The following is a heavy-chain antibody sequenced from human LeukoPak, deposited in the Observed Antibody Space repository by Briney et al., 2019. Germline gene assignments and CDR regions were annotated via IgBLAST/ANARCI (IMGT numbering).Heavy chain of an antibody. CDR1: GFTFSSYG. D-gene: IGHD3-9*01. Sequence: GGSLRLSCAASGFTFSSYGMSWVRQAPGKGLERVSAISGSGGSTYYADSVKGRFTISRDNSKNTLYLQMNSLRAEDTAVYYCAKGDYDILTGSSNHNSVDYWGQGTLVTVSS. CDR3: AKGDYDILTGSSNHNSVDY. J-gene: IGHJ4*02. V-gene: IGHV3-23*01. CDR2: ISGSGGST.